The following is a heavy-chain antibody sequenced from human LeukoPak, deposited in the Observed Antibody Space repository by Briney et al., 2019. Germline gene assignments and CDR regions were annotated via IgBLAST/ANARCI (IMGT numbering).Heavy chain of an antibody. J-gene: IGHJ4*02. CDR2: IIPIFGTA. V-gene: IGHV1-69*13. CDR3: ARGGRTIFGVAQYYFDY. D-gene: IGHD3-3*01. CDR1: GGTFSSYA. Sequence: ASVKVSCKASGGTFSSYAISWVRQAPGQGLEWMGGIIPIFGTANYAQKFQGRVAITADESTSTAYMELSSLRSEDTAVYYCARGGRTIFGVAQYYFDYWGQGTLVTVSS.